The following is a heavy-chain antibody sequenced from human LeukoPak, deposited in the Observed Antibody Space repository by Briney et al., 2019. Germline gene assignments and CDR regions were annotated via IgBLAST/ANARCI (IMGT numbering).Heavy chain of an antibody. J-gene: IGHJ6*02. V-gene: IGHV3-23*01. Sequence: GGSLRLSCSASGFTFSNYAMSWVRQAPGKGLEWVSGVSGSGSSTYYADSVKGRFTISRDNSKNTLYLQMNSLRAEDTALYYCGKCRGNSTYYSGRDVGAQGPRAPVP. D-gene: IGHD2-21*01. CDR3: GKCRGNSTYYSGRDV. CDR1: GFTFSNYA. CDR2: VSGSGSST.